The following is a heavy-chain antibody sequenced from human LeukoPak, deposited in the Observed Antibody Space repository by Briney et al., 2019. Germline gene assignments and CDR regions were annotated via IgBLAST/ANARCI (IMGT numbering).Heavy chain of an antibody. Sequence: KPGGSLRLSCAASGFTFSSYSMNWVRQAPGKGLEWVSSISSSSSYIYYADSVKGRFTISRDNAKNSQYLQMNSLRAEDTAVYYCAREFQYYDFWSGHYLFDPWGQGTLVTVSS. CDR1: GFTFSSYS. D-gene: IGHD3-3*01. CDR2: ISSSSSYI. CDR3: AREFQYYDFWSGHYLFDP. V-gene: IGHV3-21*01. J-gene: IGHJ5*02.